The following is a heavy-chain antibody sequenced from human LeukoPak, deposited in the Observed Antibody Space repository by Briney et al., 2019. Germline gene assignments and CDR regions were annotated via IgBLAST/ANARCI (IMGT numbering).Heavy chain of an antibody. J-gene: IGHJ4*02. CDR2: INPNSGGT. CDR3: ARVSPYYYDSSGYYYY. D-gene: IGHD3-22*01. V-gene: IGHV1-2*02. Sequence: ASVKVSCKASGGTFSSYAISWVRQAPGQGLEWVGWINPNSGGTNYAQKFQGRVTMTRDTSISTAYMELSRLRSDDTAVYYCARVSPYYYDSSGYYYYWGQGTLVTVSS. CDR1: GGTFSSYA.